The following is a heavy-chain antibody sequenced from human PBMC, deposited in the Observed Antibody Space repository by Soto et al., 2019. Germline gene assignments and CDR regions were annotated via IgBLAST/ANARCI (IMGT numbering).Heavy chain of an antibody. D-gene: IGHD3-22*01. CDR3: STRAYDTNGYYRFDP. CDR2: INHSGRV. Sequence: SETLSLTYAVYGGSYSGHSWTWIRQSPGKGLAWIGDINHSGRVNYSPSLKSRVTISLDTSKNQFPLTLSAVTAADTAMYYCSTRAYDTNGYYRFDPWGQGTLVTVSS. J-gene: IGHJ5*01. CDR1: GGSYSGHS. V-gene: IGHV4-34*01.